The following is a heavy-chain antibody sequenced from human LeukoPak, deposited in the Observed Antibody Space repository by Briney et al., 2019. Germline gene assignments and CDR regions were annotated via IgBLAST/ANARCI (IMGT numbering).Heavy chain of an antibody. CDR3: ARDKAGTSCYDY. Sequence: SETLSLTCTVSGGSISGYYWSWIRQPPGKGLEWIGYIYYRGSTNYNPSLKSRVTISVDTSKNQFSLKLSSVTAADTAVYYCARDKAGTSCYDYWGQGTLVTVSS. CDR2: IYYRGST. V-gene: IGHV4-59*01. J-gene: IGHJ4*02. D-gene: IGHD2-2*01. CDR1: GGSISGYY.